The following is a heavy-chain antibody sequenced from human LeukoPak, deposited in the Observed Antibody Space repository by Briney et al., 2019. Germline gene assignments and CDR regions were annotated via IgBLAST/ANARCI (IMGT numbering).Heavy chain of an antibody. V-gene: IGHV3-30-3*01. D-gene: IGHD6-13*01. CDR3: ARNAFAAGPNFDY. Sequence: GGSLRLSCAASGFTFSSYAMHWVRQAPGKGLEWVAVISYDGSNKYYADSVKGRFTISRDNAKNSLYLQMNSLRAEDTAVYYCARNAFAAGPNFDYWGQGTLVTVSS. J-gene: IGHJ4*02. CDR1: GFTFSSYA. CDR2: ISYDGSNK.